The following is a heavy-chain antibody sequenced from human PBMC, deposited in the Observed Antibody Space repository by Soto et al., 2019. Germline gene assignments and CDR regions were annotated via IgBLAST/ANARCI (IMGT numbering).Heavy chain of an antibody. CDR2: IWYDGSNK. J-gene: IGHJ4*02. CDR1: GFTFSSYG. CDR3: ARDGYCSGGSCYSVPVFDY. D-gene: IGHD2-15*01. Sequence: GGSLRLSCAASGFTFSSYGMHWVRQAPGKGLEWVAVIWYDGSNKYYADSVKGRFTISRDNSKNTLYLQMNSLRAEDTAVYYCARDGYCSGGSCYSVPVFDYWGQGTLVTISS. V-gene: IGHV3-33*01.